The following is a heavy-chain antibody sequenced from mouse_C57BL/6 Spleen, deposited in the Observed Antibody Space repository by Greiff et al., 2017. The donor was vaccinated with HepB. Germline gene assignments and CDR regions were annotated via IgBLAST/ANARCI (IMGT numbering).Heavy chain of an antibody. CDR3: ARGRAYYGYDDAMDY. J-gene: IGHJ4*01. CDR1: GYTFTSYW. D-gene: IGHD2-9*01. CDR2: IDPSDSET. Sequence: QVQLQQPGAELVRPGSSVKLSCKASGYTFTSYWMHWVKQRPIQGLEWIGNIDPSDSETHYNQKFKDKATLTVHKSSSTAYMQLSSLTSEDSAVYYCARGRAYYGYDDAMDYWGQGTSVTVSS. V-gene: IGHV1-52*01.